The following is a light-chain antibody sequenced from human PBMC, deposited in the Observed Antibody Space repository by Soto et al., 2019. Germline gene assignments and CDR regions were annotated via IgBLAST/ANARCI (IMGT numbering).Light chain of an antibody. Sequence: QSVLTQPPSVSGAPGQGVTISCAGTSSNIGAGYDVHWYQQVPGTAPKLLIYTNRNRPSGVPDRFSGSKSGTSASLAITGLQAADEADYYCQSYDSRLSALVFGGGTKVTVL. CDR3: QSYDSRLSALV. CDR1: SSNIGAGYD. CDR2: TNR. V-gene: IGLV1-40*01. J-gene: IGLJ3*02.